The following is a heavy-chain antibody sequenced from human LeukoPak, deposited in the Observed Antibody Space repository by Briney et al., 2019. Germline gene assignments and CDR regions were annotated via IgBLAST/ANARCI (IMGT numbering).Heavy chain of an antibody. CDR2: IYSGGST. J-gene: IGHJ4*02. V-gene: IGHV3-53*01. CDR3: ARVGIYSNEFDY. CDR1: GFTVSSNY. D-gene: IGHD2/OR15-2a*01. Sequence: GGSLRLSCAASGFTVSSNYMSWVRQAPGKGLEWVSVIYSGGSTHYADSVKGRFTISRDNSKNTLYLQMNSLRAEDTAVYYCARVGIYSNEFDYWGQGTLVTVSS.